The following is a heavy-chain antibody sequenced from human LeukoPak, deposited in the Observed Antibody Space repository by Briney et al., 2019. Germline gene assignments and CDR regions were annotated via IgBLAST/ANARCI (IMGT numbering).Heavy chain of an antibody. V-gene: IGHV4-59*01. CDR3: ARRGYSYATFDY. CDR1: GGSISSYY. Sequence: PSETLSLTCTVSGGSISSYYWSWIRQPPGKGLEWIGYIYYSGSTNYNPSLKSRVTISVDTSKNQFSLKLSSVTAADTAVYYCARRGYSYATFDYWGQGTLVTVSS. D-gene: IGHD5-18*01. J-gene: IGHJ4*02. CDR2: IYYSGST.